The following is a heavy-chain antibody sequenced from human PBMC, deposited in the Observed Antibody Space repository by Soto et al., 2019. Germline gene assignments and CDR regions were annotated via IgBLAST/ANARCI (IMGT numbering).Heavy chain of an antibody. J-gene: IGHJ4*02. Sequence: TSETLSLTCTVSRGSISSYFWSWIRQPPGKGLEWIGYIYYSGSTNYNPSLKSRVTISLDTSKNQFSLKLSSVTAADTAVYYCARQVTSGTSLYYLDYWGQGTQVTVSS. V-gene: IGHV4-59*01. CDR1: RGSISSYF. CDR2: IYYSGST. CDR3: ARQVTSGTSLYYLDY. D-gene: IGHD1-7*01.